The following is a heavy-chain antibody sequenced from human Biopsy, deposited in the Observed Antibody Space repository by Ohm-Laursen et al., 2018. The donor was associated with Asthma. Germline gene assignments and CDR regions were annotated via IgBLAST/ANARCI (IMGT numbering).Heavy chain of an antibody. J-gene: IGHJ4*02. D-gene: IGHD2-21*01. CDR2: IATDGSNK. Sequence: SLRLSCTASGLTFSSYSMHWVRQAPGRGPEYVSFIATDGSNKFYADSVKGRFTVSRDNSKHTLYLHMTGLRADDTGVYYCVKDHSAGYYYFDDWGQGAQATVSS. V-gene: IGHV3-64D*08. CDR1: GLTFSSYS. CDR3: VKDHSAGYYYFDD.